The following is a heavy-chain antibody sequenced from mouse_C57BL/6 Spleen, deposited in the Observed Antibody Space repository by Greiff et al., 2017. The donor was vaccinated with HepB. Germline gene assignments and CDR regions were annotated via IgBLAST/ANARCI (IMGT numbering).Heavy chain of an antibody. V-gene: IGHV1-69*01. Sequence: QVQLQQPGAELVMPGASVKLSCKASGYTFTSYWMHWVKQRPGQGLEWIGEIDPSDSYTNYNQKFKGKSTLTVDKSSSTAYMQLSSLTSEDSAVYYCALYDYDPYWGQGTTLTVSS. CDR2: IDPSDSYT. CDR1: GYTFTSYW. J-gene: IGHJ2*01. D-gene: IGHD2-4*01. CDR3: ALYDYDPY.